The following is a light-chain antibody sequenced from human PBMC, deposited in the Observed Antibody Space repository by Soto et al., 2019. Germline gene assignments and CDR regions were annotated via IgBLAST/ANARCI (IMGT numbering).Light chain of an antibody. CDR3: QQSYAAPLT. Sequence: DIQMTQSPSSLSASVGDGVRITCRASQSIDNYLIWYQHRPGKAPNVLIYAASNFKIGVPSRFSGSGSGTNFTLSISNLQPEDSATYYCQQSYAAPLTFGIGAKVEIK. CDR1: QSIDNY. CDR2: AAS. V-gene: IGKV1-39*01. J-gene: IGKJ2*01.